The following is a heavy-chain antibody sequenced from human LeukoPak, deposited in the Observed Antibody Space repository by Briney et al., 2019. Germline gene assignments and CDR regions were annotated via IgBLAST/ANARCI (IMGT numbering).Heavy chain of an antibody. CDR1: GFTFSSYA. CDR2: ISGSGGST. J-gene: IGHJ4*02. Sequence: PGGSLRLSCAASGFTFSSYAMSWVRQAPGKGLEWVSAISGSGGSTYYADSVKGRFTISRDNSKNTLYLQMNSLRAEDTAVYYCAKAHSSSCQDVCYFDYWGQGTLVTVSS. CDR3: AKAHSSSCQDVCYFDY. D-gene: IGHD6-13*01. V-gene: IGHV3-23*01.